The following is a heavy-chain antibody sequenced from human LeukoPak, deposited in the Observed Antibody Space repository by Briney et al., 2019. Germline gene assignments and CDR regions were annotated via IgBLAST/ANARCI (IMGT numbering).Heavy chain of an antibody. V-gene: IGHV4-59*01. D-gene: IGHD3-10*01. J-gene: IGHJ6*03. CDR2: IYYSGST. Sequence: IPSETLSLTCTVSGGSISSYYWSWIRQPPGKGLEWIGYIYYSGSTNYNPSLKSRVTISVDTSKNQFSLKLSSVTAADTAVYYCARSFREYYYYMDVWGKGTTVTVSS. CDR3: ARSFREYYYYMDV. CDR1: GGSISSYY.